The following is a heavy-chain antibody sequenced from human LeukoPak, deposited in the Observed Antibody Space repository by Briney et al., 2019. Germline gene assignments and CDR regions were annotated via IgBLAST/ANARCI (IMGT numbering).Heavy chain of an antibody. CDR2: IYYSGST. J-gene: IGHJ4*02. CDR3: ARANSGLDY. CDR1: GGSITNYY. D-gene: IGHD2-21*01. Sequence: TETLSLTCTVSGGSITNYYWSWIRQPPGKGLEWIGYIYYSGSTDYHPSLKSRVTISVDTSRNQFSLKLSSVTAADTAVYYCARANSGLDYWGQGAQVTVSS. V-gene: IGHV4-59*01.